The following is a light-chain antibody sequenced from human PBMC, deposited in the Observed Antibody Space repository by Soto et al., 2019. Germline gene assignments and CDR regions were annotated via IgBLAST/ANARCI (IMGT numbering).Light chain of an antibody. CDR2: TTK. CDR3: AAWDDSLNGHV. V-gene: IGLV1-44*01. CDR1: SSNIGTSS. Sequence: QSVLTQPHSASGTPGQRVTISCSGSSSNIGTSSVHWFQQLPGTAPKLLISTTKQRPSGVPERISGSKSGTSASLAISGLQSEDEADYYCAAWDDSLNGHVFGTGTKVTVL. J-gene: IGLJ1*01.